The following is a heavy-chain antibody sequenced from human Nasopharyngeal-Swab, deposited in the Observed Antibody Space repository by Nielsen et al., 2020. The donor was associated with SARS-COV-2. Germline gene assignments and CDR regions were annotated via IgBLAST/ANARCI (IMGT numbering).Heavy chain of an antibody. J-gene: IGHJ6*02. V-gene: IGHV3-21*01. Sequence: EGSLRPSCAASGFTFNHYNFNWVRQAPGKGLEWVSSISSSSSYIYYADSVKGRFTISRDNAKNSLYLQLNSLRAEDTAVYYCARDGLDYDFWSAYFMDVWGQGTTVTVSS. CDR3: ARDGLDYDFWSAYFMDV. D-gene: IGHD3-3*01. CDR1: GFTFNHYN. CDR2: ISSSSSYI.